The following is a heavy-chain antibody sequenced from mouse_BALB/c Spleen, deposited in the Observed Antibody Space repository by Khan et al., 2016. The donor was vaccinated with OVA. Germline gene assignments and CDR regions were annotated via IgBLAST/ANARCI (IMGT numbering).Heavy chain of an antibody. D-gene: IGHD1-1*01. V-gene: IGHV1-20*02. CDR1: GYSFTGYF. CDR2: INPHIGET. CDR3: ARKNGSGFDY. J-gene: IGHJ2*01. Sequence: VQLKESGPELVKPGASVKISCKASGYSFTGYFMNWVMQSHGKSLEWIGRINPHIGETLYNQKFKGKATLTVDESSRTVHMELRSLASEDSAVYYCARKNGSGFDYWGQGTTLTVSS.